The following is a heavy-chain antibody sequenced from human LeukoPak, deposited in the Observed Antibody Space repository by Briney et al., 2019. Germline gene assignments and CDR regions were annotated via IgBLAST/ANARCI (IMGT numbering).Heavy chain of an antibody. CDR3: ARISRKIAAAGPNFDY. V-gene: IGHV1-46*01. J-gene: IGHJ4*02. D-gene: IGHD6-13*01. Sequence: ASVKVSCKASGYTFTSYYMHWVRQAPGQGLEWMGIINPSGGSTSYAQKFQGRVTMTRDTSTSTAYMELRSLRSDDTAVYYCARISRKIAAAGPNFDYWGQGTLVTVSS. CDR1: GYTFTSYY. CDR2: INPSGGST.